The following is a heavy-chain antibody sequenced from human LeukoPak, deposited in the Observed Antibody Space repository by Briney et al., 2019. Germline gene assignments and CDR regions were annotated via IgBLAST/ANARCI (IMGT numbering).Heavy chain of an antibody. J-gene: IGHJ4*02. CDR2: IIPILGIA. V-gene: IGHV1-69*04. CDR3: AKAILTGYPAY. D-gene: IGHD3-9*01. Sequence: SVKVSLKASVGTFSTYAINWVGQSPGQGLEWMGRIIPILGIANYAQKFQGRVTITADKSTSTAYMELSSLRSEDTAVYYCAKAILTGYPAYWGQGTLVTVSS. CDR1: VGTFSTYA.